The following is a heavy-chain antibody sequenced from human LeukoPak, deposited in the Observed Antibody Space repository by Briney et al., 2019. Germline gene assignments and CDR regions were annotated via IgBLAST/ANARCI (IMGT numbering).Heavy chain of an antibody. J-gene: IGHJ4*02. D-gene: IGHD4-11*01. CDR2: IRSKANSYAT. CDR3: ANGSPYSLLDY. Sequence: GGSLRLSCAASGFTFSGSAMHWVRQASGKGLEWVGRIRSKANSYATAYAASVKGRFTISRDDSKNTAYLQMNSLRAEDTAVYYCANGSPYSLLDYWGQGTLVTVSS. V-gene: IGHV3-73*01. CDR1: GFTFSGSA.